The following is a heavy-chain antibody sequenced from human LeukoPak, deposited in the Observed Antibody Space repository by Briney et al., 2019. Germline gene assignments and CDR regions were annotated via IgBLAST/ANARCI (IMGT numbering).Heavy chain of an antibody. J-gene: IGHJ6*02. CDR2: ISAYNGNT. D-gene: IGHD3-10*01. CDR1: GYTFTSYG. V-gene: IGHV1-18*01. CDR3: ARDQYRFGELSPYYYGMDV. Sequence: ASVKVSCKASGYTFTSYGISWVRQAPGQGLEWMGWISAYNGNTNYAQKLQGRVTMTTDTSTSTAYMELRSLRSDDTAVYYCARDQYRFGELSPYYYGMDVWGQGTTVTVYS.